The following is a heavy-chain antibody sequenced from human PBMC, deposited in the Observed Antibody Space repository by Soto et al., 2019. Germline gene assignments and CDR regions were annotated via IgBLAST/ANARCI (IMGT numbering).Heavy chain of an antibody. CDR2: IYYSGST. CDR3: ARGYYYDSSGYPPYYYGMDV. D-gene: IGHD3-22*01. Sequence: QVQLQESGPGLVKPSETLSLTCTVSGGSISSYYWSWIRQPPGKGLEWIGYIYYSGSTNYNPSLKSRVTLAVDTSKNLFSLELSSVTAADTAVYYCARGYYYDSSGYPPYYYGMDVWGQGTTVTVSS. J-gene: IGHJ6*02. CDR1: GGSISSYY. V-gene: IGHV4-59*01.